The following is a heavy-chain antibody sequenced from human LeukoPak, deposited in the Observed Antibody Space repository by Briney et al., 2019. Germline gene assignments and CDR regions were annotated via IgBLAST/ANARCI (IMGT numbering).Heavy chain of an antibody. V-gene: IGHV1-2*02. CDR2: INPNSSGT. D-gene: IGHD1-20*01. Sequence: SVKVSCKASGSTFTAYYIHWVRQAPGQGLAWMGWINPNSSGTGYAQRFQGRVTMTGDTSISTAYMDLSRLRSDDTAVYYCARGYNWNYFDYWGQGTLVTVSS. CDR3: ARGYNWNYFDY. CDR1: GSTFTAYY. J-gene: IGHJ4*02.